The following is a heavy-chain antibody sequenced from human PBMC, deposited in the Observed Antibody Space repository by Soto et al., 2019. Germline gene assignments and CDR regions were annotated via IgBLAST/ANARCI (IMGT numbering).Heavy chain of an antibody. CDR1: GFPLSSSV. CDR2: NSGGGSNT. Sequence: GGSLRLSXVASGFPLSSSVTSCVRQPPGKGLEWVSGNSGGGSNTFYADYVKGRFTISRDNSKNTLLLQMNSLGAEDTAVYYCAKDSNKYSSSLRGRYFDYWGQGIGVTVSS. D-gene: IGHD4-4*01. CDR3: AKDSNKYSSSLRGRYFDY. J-gene: IGHJ4*02. V-gene: IGHV3-23*01.